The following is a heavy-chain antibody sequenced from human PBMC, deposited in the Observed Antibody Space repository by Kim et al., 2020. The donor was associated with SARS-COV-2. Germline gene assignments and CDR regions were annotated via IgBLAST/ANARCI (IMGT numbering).Heavy chain of an antibody. D-gene: IGHD3-10*01. Sequence: SRVTISVDTSKNQFSLKLSSVTAAATAVYYCARDYEVYGSGSYYNHGMDVWGQGTTVTVSS. V-gene: IGHV4-31*02. J-gene: IGHJ6*02. CDR3: ARDYEVYGSGSYYNHGMDV.